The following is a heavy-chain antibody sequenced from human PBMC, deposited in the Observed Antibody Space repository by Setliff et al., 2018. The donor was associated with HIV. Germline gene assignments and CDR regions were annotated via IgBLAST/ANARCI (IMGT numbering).Heavy chain of an antibody. J-gene: IGHJ3*02. CDR2: MSYSGST. CDR1: GGSISSYF. CDR3: ARSDSYCAGDCYGVDGVDAFDI. Sequence: SETLSLTCTVSGGSISSYFWSWIRQPPGKGLEWIGYMSYSGSTYYNPSLKSRIIMSVDTSKNQFSLKLSSMTAADTALYYCARSDSYCAGDCYGVDGVDAFDIWGQGTMVTVSS. V-gene: IGHV4-59*01. D-gene: IGHD2-21*02.